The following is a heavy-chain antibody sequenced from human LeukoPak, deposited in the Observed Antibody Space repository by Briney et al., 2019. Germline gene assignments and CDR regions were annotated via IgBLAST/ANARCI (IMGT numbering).Heavy chain of an antibody. Sequence: KPSETLSLTCTVSGGSISSYYWSWIRQPPGKGLEWIGYIYYSGSTNYNPSLKSRVTISVDTSKNQFSLKLSSVTAADTAVYYCARVHSSGWYRDAFDIWGQGTMVTVSS. CDR1: GGSISSYY. J-gene: IGHJ3*02. CDR3: ARVHSSGWYRDAFDI. V-gene: IGHV4-59*01. CDR2: IYYSGST. D-gene: IGHD6-19*01.